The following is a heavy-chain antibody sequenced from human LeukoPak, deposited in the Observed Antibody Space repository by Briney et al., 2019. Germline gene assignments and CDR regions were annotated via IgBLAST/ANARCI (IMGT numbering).Heavy chain of an antibody. J-gene: IGHJ4*02. CDR3: AKDMRPYSGDRSFLFDQ. CDR1: GFSFSYYG. D-gene: IGHD1-26*01. V-gene: IGHV3-30*18. Sequence: PGGSLRLSCAASGFSFSYYGVHWVRQAPGKGLEWGALISYDGSDKYFADSVKGRFSISRENSQNTLYLQMNSLITEDTAIYYCAKDMRPYSGDRSFLFDQWGQGTLVIVSS. CDR2: ISYDGSDK.